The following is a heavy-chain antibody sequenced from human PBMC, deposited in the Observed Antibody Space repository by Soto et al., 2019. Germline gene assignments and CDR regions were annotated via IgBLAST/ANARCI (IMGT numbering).Heavy chain of an antibody. CDR2: IWYDGSSK. J-gene: IGHJ4*02. D-gene: IGHD5-18*01. V-gene: IGHV3-33*01. CDR1: GFTFSSYG. CDR3: ARARRGGVEMATA. Sequence: QVQLVESGGGVVQPGRSLRLSCAASGFTFSSYGMHWVRQAPGKGLEWVAVIWYDGSSKYYADSVKGRFTISRDNSKNTLYLQMNSLGAEDTAVYYCARARRGGVEMATAWGQGTLVTVSS.